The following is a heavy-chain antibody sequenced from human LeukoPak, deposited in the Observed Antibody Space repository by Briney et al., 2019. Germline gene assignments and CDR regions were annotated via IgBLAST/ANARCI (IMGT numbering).Heavy chain of an antibody. D-gene: IGHD5-18*01. CDR3: ARRVTMSAPTTPDSWLQP. V-gene: IGHV4-59*08. J-gene: IGHJ5*02. CDR2: VHYSGIT. CDR1: GGSISSNY. Sequence: SETLSLTCSVSGGSISSNYWSWIRQPPGKRLEWIGHVHYSGITNYNPSLNGRVTISVDTSKTQFSLKLNSVTAADTAIYYCARRVTMSAPTTPDSWLQPWGQGTLVTVSS.